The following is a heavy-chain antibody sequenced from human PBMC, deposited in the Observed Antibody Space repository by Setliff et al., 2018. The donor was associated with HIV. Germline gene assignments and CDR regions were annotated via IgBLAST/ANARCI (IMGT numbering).Heavy chain of an antibody. CDR1: GGSISSGGFY. CDR2: ISYTGST. Sequence: SETLSLTCTVTGGSISSGGFYWSWIRQLPGKGLEWIGHISYTGSTYYNPSLKSRLTISIDTSKNQFSLKLSSVTAADTAVYYCARKKGNYCSDDNCQNWFDPWGQGTLVTVSS. V-gene: IGHV4-31*03. D-gene: IGHD2-15*01. CDR3: ARKKGNYCSDDNCQNWFDP. J-gene: IGHJ5*02.